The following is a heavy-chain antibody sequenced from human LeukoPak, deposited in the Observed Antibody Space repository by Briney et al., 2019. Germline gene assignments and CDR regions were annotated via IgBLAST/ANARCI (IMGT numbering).Heavy chain of an antibody. Sequence: QAGGSLRLSCAAFGFTFSNYPMNWVRRAPGKGLEWVSNVRPGDSARSYADSVRGRFTISRDDAKNSLYLQMNSLRDEDTAVYYCATDSHSAFDFWGLGTLVTVSS. D-gene: IGHD2-15*01. V-gene: IGHV3-48*02. J-gene: IGHJ4*02. CDR2: VRPGDSAR. CDR3: ATDSHSAFDF. CDR1: GFTFSNYP.